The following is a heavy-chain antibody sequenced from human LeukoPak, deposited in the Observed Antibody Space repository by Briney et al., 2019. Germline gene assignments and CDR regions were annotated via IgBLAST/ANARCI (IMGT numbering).Heavy chain of an antibody. CDR1: GFTFSSYS. V-gene: IGHV3-21*01. Sequence: GGSLRLSCAASGFTFSSYSMNWVRQAAGKGLEWVSSISSSSSYIYYADSVKGRFTISRDNAKNSLYLQMNSLRAEDTAVYYCARDLAKVPSVWGQGTTVTVSS. CDR2: ISSSSSYI. J-gene: IGHJ6*02. CDR3: ARDLAKVPSV. D-gene: IGHD3-16*01.